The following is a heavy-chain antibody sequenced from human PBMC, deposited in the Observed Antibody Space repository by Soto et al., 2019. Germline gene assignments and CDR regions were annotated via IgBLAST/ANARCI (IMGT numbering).Heavy chain of an antibody. D-gene: IGHD5-18*01. CDR3: ARDLRHTGYSYGHVYLDS. CDR2: IYYSGST. Sequence: SETLSLTCTASGGSISSGDYYWSWIRQPPGKGLEWIGYIYYSGSTYYNPSLKSRVTISVDTSKNQFSLKLSSVTAADTAVYYCARDLRHTGYSYGHVYLDSSGQGSLVIGSS. J-gene: IGHJ5*01. V-gene: IGHV4-30-4*01. CDR1: GGSISSGDYY.